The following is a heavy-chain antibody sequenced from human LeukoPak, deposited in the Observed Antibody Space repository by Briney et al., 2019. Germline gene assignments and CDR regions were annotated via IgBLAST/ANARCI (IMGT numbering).Heavy chain of an antibody. Sequence: GGSLRLSCATSGFTFSNYSMNWVRQAPGKGLEWVSCISSSSSYIYYADPMKGRFTISRDNAKNSLYLQMNSLRAEDTAVYYCARDRSYYDTSGYYRDPDSFDIWGQGTMVTVSS. CDR3: ARDRSYYDTSGYYRDPDSFDI. CDR1: GFTFSNYS. CDR2: ISSSSSYI. D-gene: IGHD3-22*01. V-gene: IGHV3-21*01. J-gene: IGHJ3*02.